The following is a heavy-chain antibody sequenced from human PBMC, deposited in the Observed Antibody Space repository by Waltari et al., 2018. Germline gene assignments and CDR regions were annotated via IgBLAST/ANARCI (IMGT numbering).Heavy chain of an antibody. CDR3: ARVDHRATNYYYGFDH. Sequence: QVQLVQSGAEVKKTGASVKVSCEASGYSFHGYYIHWVRQAPGQGLEWMGRFIPTTYSTDYAAKFQGMITLTTDTSINTAYMELTGLTSDDTAIFFCARVDHRATNYYYGFDHWGQGTLVTVSS. CDR2: FIPTTYST. J-gene: IGHJ4*02. CDR1: GYSFHGYY. V-gene: IGHV1-2*06. D-gene: IGHD3-22*01.